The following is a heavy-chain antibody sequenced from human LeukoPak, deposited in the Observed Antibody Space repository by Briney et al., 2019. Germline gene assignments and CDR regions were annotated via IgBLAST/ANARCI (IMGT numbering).Heavy chain of an antibody. J-gene: IGHJ4*02. Sequence: PWGSLRLSCAASGFSFNNYAMSWVRQAPGKGLEWVSAISTTGGSTYYADSVKGRFTVSRDNSKNTLSLQMDSLRVEDTALYYCAKDWTTVVTPKGYYFDSWGQGTLVTVSS. CDR2: ISTTGGST. D-gene: IGHD4-23*01. V-gene: IGHV3-23*01. CDR1: GFSFNNYA. CDR3: AKDWTTVVTPKGYYFDS.